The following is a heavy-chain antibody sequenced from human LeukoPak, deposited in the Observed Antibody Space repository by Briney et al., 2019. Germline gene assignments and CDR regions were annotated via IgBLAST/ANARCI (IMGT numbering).Heavy chain of an antibody. J-gene: IGHJ4*02. Sequence: PSETLSLTCTVSGGSITSYYWSWIRQPPGKGLEWIGYIYHSGSTYYNPSLKSRVTISVDRSKNQFSLRLKSVTAADTAVYYCWRPHCSNSVCSSSRVDFWGQGTLVTVSS. V-gene: IGHV4-59*04. D-gene: IGHD2-8*01. CDR3: WRPHCSNSVCSSSRVDF. CDR1: GGSITSYY. CDR2: IYHSGST.